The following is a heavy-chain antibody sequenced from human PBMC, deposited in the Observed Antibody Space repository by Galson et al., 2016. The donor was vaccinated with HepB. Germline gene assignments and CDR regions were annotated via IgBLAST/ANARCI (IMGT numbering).Heavy chain of an antibody. D-gene: IGHD4-11*01. V-gene: IGHV5-51*01. CDR1: GYSFKNYW. CDR2: IYPGDSDT. Sequence: QSGAEVKKPGESLKISCKSSGYSFKNYWIGWVRQMHGKGLEWMRSIYPGDSDTRYSPSFQGQVTISGDKAITTTYLQWSSLKASDTAMYYCAKSNHDYTYYRSHWFDSWGQGTLVTVSS. CDR3: AKSNHDYTYYRSHWFDS. J-gene: IGHJ5*01.